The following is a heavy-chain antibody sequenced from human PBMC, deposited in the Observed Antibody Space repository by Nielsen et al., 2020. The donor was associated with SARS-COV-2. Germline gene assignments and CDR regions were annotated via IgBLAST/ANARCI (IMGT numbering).Heavy chain of an antibody. CDR1: GFSLSSNGVG. D-gene: IGHD3-10*01. Sequence: SGPTLVNPTQTVTLTCTFSGFSLSSNGVGVGWLRQPPGRALEWLAFIYWDDDKRYRPSLKSRLTITKDTSKNQVVLTMTNMDPVDTATYYCARSTLGGSGSFKGAFDIWGQGTMVTVSS. V-gene: IGHV2-5*02. J-gene: IGHJ3*02. CDR3: ARSTLGGSGSFKGAFDI. CDR2: IYWDDDK.